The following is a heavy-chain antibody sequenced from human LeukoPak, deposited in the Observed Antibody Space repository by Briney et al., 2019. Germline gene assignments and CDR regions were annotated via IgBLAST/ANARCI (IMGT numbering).Heavy chain of an antibody. V-gene: IGHV2-5*01. D-gene: IGHD3-10*01. J-gene: IGHJ4*02. Sequence: ESGPTLVNPTQTLTLTCTFSGFSLSTSGVGVGWIRQPPGEALACLALIYWNDDERYRPSLKSRLTITKDASKNQVVLTMTNMDPVDTATYYCIYSPRTYYNAYSWGQGTLVTVSS. CDR3: IYSPRTYYNAYS. CDR1: GFSLSTSGVG. CDR2: IYWNDDE.